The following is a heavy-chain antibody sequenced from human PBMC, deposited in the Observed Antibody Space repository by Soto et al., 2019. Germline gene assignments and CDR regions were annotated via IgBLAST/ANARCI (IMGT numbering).Heavy chain of an antibody. CDR1: GFTFSSYG. CDR2: IWYDGSNK. J-gene: IGHJ4*02. D-gene: IGHD1-26*01. Sequence: GGSLSLSCAASGFTFSSYGMHWVRQAPGKGLEWVAVIWYDGSNKYYADSVKGRFTISRDNSKNTLYLQMNSLRAEDTAVYYCARDSGSYAFDYWGQGTLVTVSS. V-gene: IGHV3-33*08. CDR3: ARDSGSYAFDY.